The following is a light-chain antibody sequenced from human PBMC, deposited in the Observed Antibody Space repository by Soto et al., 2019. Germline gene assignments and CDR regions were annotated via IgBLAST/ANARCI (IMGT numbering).Light chain of an antibody. CDR3: QQRSNWPIT. V-gene: IGKV3-11*01. CDR2: DVS. Sequence: EIVLTQSPATLSLSPGERATLSCRASQSVTSYLAWYQQKPGQAPRLLIYDVSNRASGIPARFSGSGSETDFTLTISSLEPEDFAVYYCQQRSNWPITFGQGTRLEIK. J-gene: IGKJ5*01. CDR1: QSVTSY.